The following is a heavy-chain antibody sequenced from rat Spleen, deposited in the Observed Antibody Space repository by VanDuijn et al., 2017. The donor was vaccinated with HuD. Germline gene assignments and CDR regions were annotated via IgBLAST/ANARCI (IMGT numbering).Heavy chain of an antibody. CDR1: GFTFSNYG. CDR3: TTGRVWYFDF. Sequence: EVQLVESGGGLVQPGRSLKLSCAASGFTFSNYGMAWVRQAPTKGLEWVASISYDGGSTYYRDSVKGRFTISRDNAKSSLYLQMDSLRSEDTATYYCTTGRVWYFDFWGPGTMVTVSS. J-gene: IGHJ1*01. CDR2: ISYDGGST. V-gene: IGHV5-20*01.